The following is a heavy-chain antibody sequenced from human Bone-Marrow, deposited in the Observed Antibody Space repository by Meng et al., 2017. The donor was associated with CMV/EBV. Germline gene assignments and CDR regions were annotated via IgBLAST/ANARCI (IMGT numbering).Heavy chain of an antibody. J-gene: IGHJ4*02. V-gene: IGHV3-23*01. CDR1: GFTFSSYA. D-gene: IGHD2-2*01. Sequence: GESLKISCAASGFTFSSYAMSWVRQAPGKGLEWVSAISGTGGSTYYGDSVKGRFTISRDNSKNTLYLQMNSLRAEDTAVYYCARGQPIVVDPAYFFDYWGQGILVTVSS. CDR3: ARGQPIVVDPAYFFDY. CDR2: ISGTGGST.